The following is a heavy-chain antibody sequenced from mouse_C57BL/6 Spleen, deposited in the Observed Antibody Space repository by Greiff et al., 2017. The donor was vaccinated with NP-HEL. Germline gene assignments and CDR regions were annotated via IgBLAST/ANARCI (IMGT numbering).Heavy chain of an antibody. Sequence: VQLQESGAELARPGASVKLSCKASGYTFTSYDINWVKQRPGQGLEWIGWIYPRDGSTKYNEKFKGKATLTVDTSSSTAYMELHSLTSEDSAVYFCARYYDFAYWGQGTLVTVSA. J-gene: IGHJ3*01. CDR3: ARYYDFAY. CDR2: IYPRDGST. V-gene: IGHV1-85*01. CDR1: GYTFTSYD. D-gene: IGHD1-1*01.